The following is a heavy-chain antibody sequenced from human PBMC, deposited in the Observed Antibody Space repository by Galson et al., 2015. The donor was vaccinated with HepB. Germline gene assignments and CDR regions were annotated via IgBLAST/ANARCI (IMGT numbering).Heavy chain of an antibody. J-gene: IGHJ4*02. CDR3: ARQVGFTSGSYDY. V-gene: IGHV3-21*01. D-gene: IGHD1-26*01. CDR1: FT. CDR2: ISWGSNYI. Sequence: FTMNWVRHVPGKGLGWVSSISWGSNYIYYADSVKGRFTISRDNAKNSLFLQVSSLRVEDTAVYYCARQVGFTSGSYDYWGQGTLVTVSS.